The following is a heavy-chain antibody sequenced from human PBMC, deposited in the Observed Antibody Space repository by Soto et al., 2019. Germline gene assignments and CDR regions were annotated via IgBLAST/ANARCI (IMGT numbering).Heavy chain of an antibody. V-gene: IGHV3-21*06. CDR2: ISSGSSYI. CDR1: GFTFSSYS. Sequence: EVQLVESGGGLVKPGGSLRLSCAASGFTFSSYSMNWVRQAPGKGLEWVSSISSGSSYIYYADSVKGRFTISRDNAKNFLDLQINSLRAEDTAVYYCARSSGGSGKLWNYYGMDVWGQGTTVTVSS. D-gene: IGHD3-10*01. CDR3: ARSSGGSGKLWNYYGMDV. J-gene: IGHJ6*02.